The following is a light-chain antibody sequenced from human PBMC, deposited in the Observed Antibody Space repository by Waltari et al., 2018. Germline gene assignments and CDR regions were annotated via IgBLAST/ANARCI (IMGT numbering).Light chain of an antibody. CDR2: NVN. Sequence: QSALTQPASVSGSPGQSITVSCTGTSSDVGAYHYVSWYQQHPGKAPRLIIYNVNSRPSGGSHRFAGSKSDNTASLTISGLQAEDEADYYCASYTKTSTLVFGGGTKLTVL. CDR3: ASYTKTSTLV. J-gene: IGLJ2*01. CDR1: SSDVGAYHY. V-gene: IGLV2-14*03.